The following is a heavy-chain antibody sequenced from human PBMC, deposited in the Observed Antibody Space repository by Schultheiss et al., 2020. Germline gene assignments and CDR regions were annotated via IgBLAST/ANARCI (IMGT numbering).Heavy chain of an antibody. Sequence: SETLSLTCAVSGYSISSSNWWGWIRQPPGKGLEWIGEINHSGSTNYDPSLKSRVTISVDTSKNQFSLKLSSVTAADTAVYYCATRSSSSSGGWFDPWGQGTLGTVYS. CDR1: GYSISSSNW. J-gene: IGHJ5*02. CDR2: INHSGST. CDR3: ATRSSSSSGGWFDP. D-gene: IGHD6-6*01. V-gene: IGHV4-4*02.